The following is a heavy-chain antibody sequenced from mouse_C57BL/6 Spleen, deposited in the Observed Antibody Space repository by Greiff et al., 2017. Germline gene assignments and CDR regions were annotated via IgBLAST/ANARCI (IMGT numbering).Heavy chain of an antibody. D-gene: IGHD2-2*01. Sequence: VQLQQPGAELVRPGTSVKLSCKASGYTFTSYWMHWVKQRPGQGLEWIGVIDPSDSYTNYNQKFKGKATLTVDTSSSTAYMQLSSLTSEDSAVYYCARGGVTSAMDYWGQGTSVTVSS. V-gene: IGHV1-59*01. CDR3: ARGGVTSAMDY. CDR2: IDPSDSYT. CDR1: GYTFTSYW. J-gene: IGHJ4*01.